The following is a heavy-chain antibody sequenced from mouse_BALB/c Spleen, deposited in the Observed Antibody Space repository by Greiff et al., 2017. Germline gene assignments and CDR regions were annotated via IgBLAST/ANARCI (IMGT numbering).Heavy chain of an antibody. V-gene: IGHV1S135*01. CDR2: IDPYYGGT. CDR1: GYSFTGYY. CDR3: ARGEDYYFAY. Sequence: EVQLQQSGPELVKPGASVKLSCKASGYSFTGYYMHWVMQSHGKGLEWIGNIDPYYGGTGYNQKFKGKATLTVDKSSSTAYMQLKSLTSEDSAVYYCARGEDYYFAYWGQGTTLTVSA. J-gene: IGHJ2*01.